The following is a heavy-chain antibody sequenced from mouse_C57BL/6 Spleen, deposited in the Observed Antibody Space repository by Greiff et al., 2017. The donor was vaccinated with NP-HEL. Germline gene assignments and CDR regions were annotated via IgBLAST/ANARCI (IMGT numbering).Heavy chain of an antibody. V-gene: IGHV1-69*01. D-gene: IGHD1-1*01. CDR1: GYTFTRYW. CDR2: IDPSDSYT. J-gene: IGHJ1*03. Sequence: VQLQQPGAELVMPGASVKLSCKASGYTFTRYWMHWVKQRHGQGLEWIGEIDPSDSYTNYNQKFKGKSTLTVDKSSSTAYMQLSSLTSEYSAVYYCARTTVVGYWYFDVWGTGTTVTVSS. CDR3: ARTTVVGYWYFDV.